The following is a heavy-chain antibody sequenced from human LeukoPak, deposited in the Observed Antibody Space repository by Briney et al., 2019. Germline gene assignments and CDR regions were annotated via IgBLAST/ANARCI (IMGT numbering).Heavy chain of an antibody. D-gene: IGHD3-22*01. V-gene: IGHV1-18*01. J-gene: IGHJ5*02. CDR3: ARAYYYDSSGYYYSYNWFDP. CDR2: ISAYNGNT. CDR1: GYTFTSYG. Sequence: ASVKVSCKASGYTFTSYGISWVRQAPGQGLEWMGWISAYNGNTNYAQKLQGRVTMTTDTSTSTAYMELRSLRSDDTAVYYCARAYYYDSSGYYYSYNWFDPWGQGTLVTVSS.